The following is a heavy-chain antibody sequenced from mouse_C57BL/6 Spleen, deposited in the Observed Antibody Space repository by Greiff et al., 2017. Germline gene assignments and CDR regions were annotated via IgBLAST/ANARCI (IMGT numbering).Heavy chain of an antibody. CDR1: GYTFTSYW. CDR2: IDPSDSYN. J-gene: IGHJ1*03. Sequence: VQLQQPGAEFVMPGASVKLSCKASGYTFTSYWLHWVKQRPGQGLEWVGEIDPSDSYNNYNQKFKGKSTLTVDKSSSTAYMQLSSLTSEDSAVYYCARFYDYGRYFDVWGTGTTVTVSS. D-gene: IGHD2-4*01. CDR3: ARFYDYGRYFDV. V-gene: IGHV1-69*01.